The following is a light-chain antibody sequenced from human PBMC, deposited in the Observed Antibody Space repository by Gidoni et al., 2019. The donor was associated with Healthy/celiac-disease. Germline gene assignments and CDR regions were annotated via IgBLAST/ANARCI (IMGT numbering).Light chain of an antibody. CDR1: QSISSY. CDR3: QHSYSTPFT. J-gene: IGKJ3*01. Sequence: DIQMTQSPSSLSASVGDRVTITCRASQSISSYLNWYQQKPGKAPKLLIYAASSLQSGVPSRFSGSGSGTDFTLTISSLQPEEFATYYCQHSYSTPFTFGPXTKVDIK. V-gene: IGKV1-39*01. CDR2: AAS.